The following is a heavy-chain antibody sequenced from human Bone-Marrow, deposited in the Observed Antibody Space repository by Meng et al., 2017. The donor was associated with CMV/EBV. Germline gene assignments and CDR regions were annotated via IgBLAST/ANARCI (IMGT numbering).Heavy chain of an antibody. V-gene: IGHV1-24*01. D-gene: IGHD2-21*01. CDR3: ARDLHIVVVNELDY. Sequence: ASVKVSCKASGYTLTELSMHWVRQAPGKGLEWMGGFDPEDGETIYAQKFQGRVTMTEDTSTDTAYMELSSLRSEDTAVYYCARDLHIVVVNELDYWCQGTLVTVSS. J-gene: IGHJ4*02. CDR1: GYTLTELS. CDR2: FDPEDGET.